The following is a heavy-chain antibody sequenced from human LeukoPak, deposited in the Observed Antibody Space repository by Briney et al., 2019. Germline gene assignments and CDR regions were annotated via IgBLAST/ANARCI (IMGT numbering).Heavy chain of an antibody. Sequence: GRSLRLSCAASGFIFSSYGIHWVRQAPGKGLEWVAVISYDGSNKYYVDSVKGRFTISRDNSKNTLYLQMNSLRAEDTAVYYCARGDGYYWGQGTLVTVSS. CDR2: ISYDGSNK. D-gene: IGHD3-22*01. J-gene: IGHJ4*02. V-gene: IGHV3-30*03. CDR3: ARGDGYY. CDR1: GFIFSSYG.